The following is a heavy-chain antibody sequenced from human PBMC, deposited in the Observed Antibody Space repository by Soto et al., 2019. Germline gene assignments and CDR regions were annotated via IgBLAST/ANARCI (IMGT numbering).Heavy chain of an antibody. Sequence: QVQVQQSGPGLVKPSETLSLTCTVSSGPSRSHNWGWIRQPPGRGLEWIGYVYYTGDTSYNPSLKSRVTISADTSTNHISLTLRSVTAADTAVYYCVRQGIDYLHGLGDVWGQGTTVSVSS. D-gene: IGHD5-12*01. CDR2: VYYTGDT. V-gene: IGHV4-59*08. CDR1: SGPSRSHN. J-gene: IGHJ6*02. CDR3: VRQGIDYLHGLGDV.